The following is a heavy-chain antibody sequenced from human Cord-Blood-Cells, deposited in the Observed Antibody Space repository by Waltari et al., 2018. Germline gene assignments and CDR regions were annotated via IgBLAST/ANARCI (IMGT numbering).Heavy chain of an antibody. Sequence: QVQLQESGPGLVKPSETLSLTCTVSGGSISSHYWRWIRQPPGKGLEWIGYIYYSGSTNYNPSLKSRVTISVDTSKNQFSLKLSSVTAADTAVYYCERGTRGYDDYWGQGTLVTVSS. V-gene: IGHV4-59*11. CDR2: IYYSGST. CDR1: GGSISSHY. J-gene: IGHJ4*02. CDR3: ERGTRGYDDY. D-gene: IGHD5-12*01.